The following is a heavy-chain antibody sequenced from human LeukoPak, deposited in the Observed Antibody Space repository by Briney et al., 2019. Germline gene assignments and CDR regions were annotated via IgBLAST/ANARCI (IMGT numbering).Heavy chain of an antibody. D-gene: IGHD4-17*01. CDR2: IIPIFGTA. V-gene: IGHV1-69*13. Sequence: SVKVSFKASGGTFSSYAISWVRQAPGQGLEWMGGIIPIFGTANYAQKFQGRVTITADESTSTAYMELSSLRSEDTAVYYCARLYDRMTTVTYFDYWGQGTLVTVSS. CDR3: ARLYDRMTTVTYFDY. CDR1: GGTFSSYA. J-gene: IGHJ4*02.